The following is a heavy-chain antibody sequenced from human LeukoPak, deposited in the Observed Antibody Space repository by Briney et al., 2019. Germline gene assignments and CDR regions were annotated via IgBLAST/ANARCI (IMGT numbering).Heavy chain of an antibody. D-gene: IGHD2-2*02. CDR3: ARTVRYCSSTSCYTENWFDP. V-gene: IGHV4-59*11. CDR1: GGSISSHY. CDR2: IYYSGST. Sequence: SETLSLTCTVSGGSISSHYWSWIRQPPGKGLEWIGYIYYSGSTNYNPSLKSRVTISVDTSKNQFSLKLSSVAAADTAVYYCARTVRYCSSTSCYTENWFDPWGQGALVTVSS. J-gene: IGHJ5*02.